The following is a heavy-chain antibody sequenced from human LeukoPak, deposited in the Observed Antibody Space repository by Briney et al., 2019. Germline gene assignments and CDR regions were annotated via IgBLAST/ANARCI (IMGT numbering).Heavy chain of an antibody. D-gene: IGHD3-22*01. V-gene: IGHV1-69*04. CDR1: GGTFSSYA. Sequence: SVKVSCKASGGTFSSYAISWVRQAPGQGLEWMGRIIPILGIANYAQKLQGRVTMTTDTSTSTAYMELRSLRSDDTAVYYCARAYLYYYDSSGYFGYWGQGTLVTVSS. CDR3: ARAYLYYYDSSGYFGY. CDR2: IIPILGIA. J-gene: IGHJ4*02.